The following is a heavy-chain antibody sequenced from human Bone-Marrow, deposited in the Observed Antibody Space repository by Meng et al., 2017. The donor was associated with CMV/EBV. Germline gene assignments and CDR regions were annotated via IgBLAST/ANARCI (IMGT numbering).Heavy chain of an antibody. CDR2: IYYSGST. CDR3: ARLPYSSSSYIDY. J-gene: IGHJ4*02. Sequence: GSLRLSCTVSGGSISSSSYYWGWIRQPPGKGLEWIGSIYYSGSTYYNPSLKSRVTISVDTSKNQFSLKLSSVTAAGTAVYYCARLPYSSSSYIDYWGQGTLVTVSS. V-gene: IGHV4-39*01. D-gene: IGHD6-6*01. CDR1: GGSISSSSYY.